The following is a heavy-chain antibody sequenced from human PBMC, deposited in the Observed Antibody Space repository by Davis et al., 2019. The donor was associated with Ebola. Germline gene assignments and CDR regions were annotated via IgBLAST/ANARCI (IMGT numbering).Heavy chain of an antibody. D-gene: IGHD6-19*01. J-gene: IGHJ1*01. V-gene: IGHV4-59*01. CDR2: IYYSGST. Sequence: MPGGSLRLSCTVSGGSISSYYWSWIRQPPGKGLEWIGYIYYSGSTNYNPSLKSRVTISVDTSKNQFSLKLSSVTAADTAVYYCAGGAEGWLVSYFQHWGQGTLVTVSS. CDR1: GGSISSYY. CDR3: AGGAEGWLVSYFQH.